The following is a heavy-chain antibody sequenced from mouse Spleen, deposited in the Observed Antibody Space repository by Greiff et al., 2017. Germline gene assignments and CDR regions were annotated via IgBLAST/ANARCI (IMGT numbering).Heavy chain of an antibody. J-gene: IGHJ4*01. CDR1: GYTFTDYD. V-gene: IGHV1-77*01. Sequence: QVQLQQSGAGLVKPGASVKISCKASGYTFTDYDINWVKQTPGQGLEWIGKIGRGSGSTYYNEKIKGKATLTADKCSSTAYTQSSNLTSEDSAVYFCARREYYFDAIGYWGQGTSVTVSS. CDR3: ARREYYFDAIGY. D-gene: IGHD1-1*01. CDR2: IGRGSGST.